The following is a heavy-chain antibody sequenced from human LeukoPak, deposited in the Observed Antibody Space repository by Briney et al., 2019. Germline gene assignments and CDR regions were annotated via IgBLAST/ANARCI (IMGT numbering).Heavy chain of an antibody. Sequence: ASVKISCKASGYTFTSYTIHWVRQAPGQSLEWMGWISVGRGDSKCSQEFQGRVTLTRDTSATTAYLEVSSLRPEDMAVYYCARERGIRDAFDFWGQGTMVTVSS. CDR1: GYTFTSYT. CDR3: ARERGIRDAFDF. CDR2: ISVGRGDS. J-gene: IGHJ3*01. V-gene: IGHV1-3*03. D-gene: IGHD1-14*01.